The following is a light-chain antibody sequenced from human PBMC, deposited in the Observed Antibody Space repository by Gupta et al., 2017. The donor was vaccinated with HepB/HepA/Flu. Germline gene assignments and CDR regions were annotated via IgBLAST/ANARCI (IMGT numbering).Light chain of an antibody. J-gene: IGKJ4*01. Sequence: DVVMTQSPLSLPVTLGQPASISCRSSQSLVHGDGNTYLNWFHQRPGQSPRRLIYKVSSRDSGVPDRFSGSGSGTDFTLKISRGEPEDVGVYYCMQGKHWPLTFGGGTKVEIK. CDR3: MQGKHWPLT. CDR2: KVS. V-gene: IGKV2-30*02. CDR1: QSLVHGDGNTY.